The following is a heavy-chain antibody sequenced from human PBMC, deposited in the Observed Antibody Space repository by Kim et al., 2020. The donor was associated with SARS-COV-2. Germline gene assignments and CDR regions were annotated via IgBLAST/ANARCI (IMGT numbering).Heavy chain of an antibody. CDR2: IDWDDDK. D-gene: IGHD3-10*01. V-gene: IGHV2-70*11. Sequence: SGPTLVKPTQTLTLTCTFSGFSLSTSGMCVSWIRQPPGKALEWLARIDWDDDKYYSTSLKTRLTISKDTSKNQVVLTMTNMDPVDTATYYCARTRHRLTMVRGVQKVYYYYYGMDVWGQGTTVTVSS. CDR3: ARTRHRLTMVRGVQKVYYYYYGMDV. J-gene: IGHJ6*02. CDR1: GFSLSTSGMC.